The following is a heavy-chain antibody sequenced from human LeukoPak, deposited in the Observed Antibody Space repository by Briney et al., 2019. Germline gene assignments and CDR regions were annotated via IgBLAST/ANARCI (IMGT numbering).Heavy chain of an antibody. Sequence: SETLSLTCTVSGGSISSQYWSWIRQPPGKGLEWIGYIYYSGSTNYNPSLKSRVTISVDTSKNQFSLKLSSVTAADTAVYYCARGERGHWNDAFDIWGQGTMVTVSS. CDR1: GGSISSQY. D-gene: IGHD1-1*01. J-gene: IGHJ3*02. CDR3: ARGERGHWNDAFDI. V-gene: IGHV4-59*11. CDR2: IYYSGST.